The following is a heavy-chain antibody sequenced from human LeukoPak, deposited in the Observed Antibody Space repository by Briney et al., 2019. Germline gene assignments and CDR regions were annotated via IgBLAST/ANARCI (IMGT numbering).Heavy chain of an antibody. CDR1: GFIFSTYD. CDR2: ISSSSSFI. CDR3: AKDSYSSGWSPDN. V-gene: IGHV3-21*01. Sequence: GGSLRLSCAASGFIFSTYDMTWGRQAPGKGLEWVSSISSSSSFIYYADSVKGRFTISRDNAKNSLYLQMNSLRAEDTAVYYCAKDSYSSGWSPDNWGQGTLVTVSS. D-gene: IGHD6-19*01. J-gene: IGHJ4*02.